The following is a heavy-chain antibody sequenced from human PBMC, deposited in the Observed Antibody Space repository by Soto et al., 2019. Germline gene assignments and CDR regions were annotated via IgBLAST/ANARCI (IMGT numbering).Heavy chain of an antibody. D-gene: IGHD7-27*01. CDR2: IFYRGSAST. J-gene: IGHJ4*02. CDR1: GDSSSYYY. Sequence: SEVLSLTCTVSGDSSSYYYWSWIRQPPGKGLEWIGYIFYRGSASTNYNPSLKSRVTISVDTSKNQFSLDLSSVTAADTAVYYCASSWGTYFDYWGQGTLVTVSS. CDR3: ASSWGTYFDY. V-gene: IGHV4-59*01.